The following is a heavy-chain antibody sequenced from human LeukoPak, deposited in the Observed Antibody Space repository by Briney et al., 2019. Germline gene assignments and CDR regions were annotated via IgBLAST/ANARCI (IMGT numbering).Heavy chain of an antibody. J-gene: IGHJ5*02. Sequence: SQTLSLTCAVSGGSISSGDYSWSWIRQPPGKGLEWIGYIYHSGSTSYNPSLKSRVSISVDRSKNQFSLKLTSVTAADTAVYYCARIHYRSYAAGSGFDPWGQGTLVTVPS. D-gene: IGHD4-4*01. CDR3: ARIHYRSYAAGSGFDP. CDR1: GGSISSGDYS. V-gene: IGHV4-30-2*01. CDR2: IYHSGST.